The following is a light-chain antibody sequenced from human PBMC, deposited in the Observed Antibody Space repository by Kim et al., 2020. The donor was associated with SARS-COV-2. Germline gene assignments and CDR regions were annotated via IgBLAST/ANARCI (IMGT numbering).Light chain of an antibody. CDR2: GAS. CDR3: QQYNNWPPLT. J-gene: IGKJ4*02. V-gene: IGKV3-15*01. CDR1: QSVSSN. Sequence: PGETATPSCRASQSVSSNLAWYQQKPGQAPRILINGASTRATGIPARFSGSGSGTEFTLTISSLQSEDFAVYYCQQYNNWPPLTFGGGTKVDIK.